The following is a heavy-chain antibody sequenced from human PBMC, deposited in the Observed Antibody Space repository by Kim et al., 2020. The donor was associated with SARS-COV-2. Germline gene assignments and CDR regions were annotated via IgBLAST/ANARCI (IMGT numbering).Heavy chain of an antibody. V-gene: IGHV1-3*01. Sequence: NTKYSQKFQGRVTITRDTSASTAYMELSSLRSEDTAVYYCAVHLTGAFDLWGRGTLVTVSS. J-gene: IGHJ2*01. CDR2: NT. D-gene: IGHD1-20*01. CDR3: AVHLTGAFDL.